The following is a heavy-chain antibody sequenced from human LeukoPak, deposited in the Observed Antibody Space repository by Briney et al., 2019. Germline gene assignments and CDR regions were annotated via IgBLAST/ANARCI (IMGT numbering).Heavy chain of an antibody. CDR2: INPNGGNT. D-gene: IGHD2-2*01. CDR1: GYTFTSHY. J-gene: IGHJ4*02. CDR3: AREGPYCSGTSCYGGFDY. V-gene: IGHV1-46*01. Sequence: GASVKVSCKAPGYTFTSHYMHWVRQAPGQGLEWMGIINPNGGNTGYARKFQGRVTMTRDTSTSTVYMELSSLRSEDTAVYYCAREGPYCSGTSCYGGFDYWGQGTLVTVSS.